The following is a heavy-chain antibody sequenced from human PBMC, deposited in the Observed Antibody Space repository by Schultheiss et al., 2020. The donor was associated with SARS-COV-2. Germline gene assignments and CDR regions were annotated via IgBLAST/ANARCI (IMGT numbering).Heavy chain of an antibody. CDR3: ARHHVGAVAANWFGP. Sequence: GSLRLSCVASGFTFSNYYMSWIRQAPGKGLEWIGEINHSGSTNYNPSLKSRVTISVDTSKNQFSLKLSSVTAADTAVYYCARHHVGAVAANWFGPWGQGTLVTVSS. D-gene: IGHD6-19*01. CDR2: INHSGST. J-gene: IGHJ5*02. CDR1: GFTFSNYY. V-gene: IGHV4-34*01.